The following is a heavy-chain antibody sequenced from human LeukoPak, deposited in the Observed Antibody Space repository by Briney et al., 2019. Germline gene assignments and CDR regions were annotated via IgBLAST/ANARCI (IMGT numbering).Heavy chain of an antibody. J-gene: IGHJ4*02. V-gene: IGHV5-51*01. Sequence: GESLKISCKGSGYGFTSYWIGWVRLMPGKGLEWMGIIYPGDSDTRYSPSFQGQVTFSADKSISTAYVQWSSLKASDTAIYYCARASGIAAAGSFGYWGQGTLVTVSS. CDR2: IYPGDSDT. D-gene: IGHD6-13*01. CDR1: GYGFTSYW. CDR3: ARASGIAAAGSFGY.